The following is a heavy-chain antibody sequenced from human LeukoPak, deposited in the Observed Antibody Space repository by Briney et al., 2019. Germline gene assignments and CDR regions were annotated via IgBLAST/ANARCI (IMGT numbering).Heavy chain of an antibody. CDR3: AKVGPQGRDFDY. D-gene: IGHD3-10*01. V-gene: IGHV3-21*04. CDR2: ISSSSSYI. J-gene: IGHJ4*02. Sequence: PGGSLRLSCAASGFTFSSYSMNWVRQAPGKGLEWVSSISSSSSYIYYADSVKGRFTISRDNSKNTLYLQMNSLRAEDTAVYYCAKVGPQGRDFDYWGQGTLVTVSS. CDR1: GFTFSSYS.